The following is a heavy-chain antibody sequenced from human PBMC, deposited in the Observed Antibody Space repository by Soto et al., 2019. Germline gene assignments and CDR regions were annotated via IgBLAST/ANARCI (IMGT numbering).Heavy chain of an antibody. CDR2: IYYSGST. V-gene: IGHV4-61*08. D-gene: IGHD6-13*01. CDR3: ARGYYTSWYWFDR. Sequence: QVQLQESGPGLVKPSETLSLTCTVSVSGGSVSTGVHYWSWIRQPPGKGPEWIGYIYYSGSTNYNPSLKTRVTISVDTSKNQFSLKLTSVTAADTAVYYCARGYYTSWYWFDRWGRGTLVTVSS. CDR1: GGSVSTGVHY. J-gene: IGHJ2*01.